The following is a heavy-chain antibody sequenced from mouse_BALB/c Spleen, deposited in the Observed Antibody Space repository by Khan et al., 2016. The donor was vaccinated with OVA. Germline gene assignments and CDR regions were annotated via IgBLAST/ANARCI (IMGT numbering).Heavy chain of an antibody. CDR1: GFSLSRYN. V-gene: IGHV2-6-4*01. CDR3: ARAYYRYDGYYAMDY. J-gene: IGHJ4*01. Sequence: VQLQESGPGLVAPSQSLSITCTVSGFSLSRYNIHWVRQPPGKGLEWLGMIWGGGGTDYNSTLTSRLSIRKDNSKSQVLLKMNSLQTDDTAIYYCARAYYRYDGYYAMDYWGQGTSVIVSS. CDR2: IWGGGGT. D-gene: IGHD2-14*01.